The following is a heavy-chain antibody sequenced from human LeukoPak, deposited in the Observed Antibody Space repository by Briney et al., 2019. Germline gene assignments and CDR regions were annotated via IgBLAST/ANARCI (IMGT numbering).Heavy chain of an antibody. CDR1: GGSLSRSHYY. CDR3: ARRRDVVVSPNGEFDY. J-gene: IGHJ4*02. D-gene: IGHD2-2*01. Sequence: SDTLSLPCTLSGGSLSRSHYYCGSIRQPPGGGLVWFGSLYYIGCTYSTYYNPCLRSRVTISADTSKKQYSRMLRSVTAADTAVYYCARRRDVVVSPNGEFDYWGQGTLVTVSS. V-gene: IGHV4-39*01. CDR2: LYYIGCTYST.